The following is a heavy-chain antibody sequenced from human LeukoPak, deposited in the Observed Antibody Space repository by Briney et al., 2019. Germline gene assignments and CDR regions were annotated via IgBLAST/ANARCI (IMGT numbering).Heavy chain of an antibody. J-gene: IGHJ6*02. CDR3: ARVNDFWSGYRYYYYGMDV. CDR2: ISAYNGNT. V-gene: IGHV1-18*01. Sequence: ASVKVSCKASGYTFTSYGISWVRQAPGQGLEWTGWISAYNGNTNYAQKLQGRVTMTTETSTSTAYMELRSLRSDDTAVYYCARVNDFWSGYRYYYYGMDVWGQGTTVTVSS. CDR1: GYTFTSYG. D-gene: IGHD3-3*01.